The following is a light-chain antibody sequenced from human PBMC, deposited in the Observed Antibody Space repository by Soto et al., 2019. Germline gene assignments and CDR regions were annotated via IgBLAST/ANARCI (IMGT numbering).Light chain of an antibody. CDR1: QRLLHSNGNNF. CDR3: MQALQTPYT. V-gene: IGKV2-28*01. CDR2: LGF. J-gene: IGKJ2*01. Sequence: EIVMTQSPPSLTVTPGEPASISCRSSQRLLHSNGNNFLDWYLQKPGQSPQLLIYLGFNRASGVPDRVSGSGAGTDFTLKISRVAAEDVGVYSCMQALQTPYTFGQGTKLEIK.